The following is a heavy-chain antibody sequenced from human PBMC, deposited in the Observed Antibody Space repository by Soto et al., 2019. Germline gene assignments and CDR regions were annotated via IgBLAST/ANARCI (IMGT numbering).Heavy chain of an antibody. D-gene: IGHD2-2*01. J-gene: IGHJ5*02. CDR2: IYYSGST. CDR3: ARGRGYCSSTSCFYNWFDP. CDR1: GGSISSSSYY. V-gene: IGHV4-39*01. Sequence: PSETLSLTCTVSGGSISSSSYYWGWIRQPPGKGLEWIGSIYYSGSTYYNPSLKSRVTISVDTSKNQFSLKLSSVTAADTAVYYCARGRGYCSSTSCFYNWFDPWGQGTLVTVSS.